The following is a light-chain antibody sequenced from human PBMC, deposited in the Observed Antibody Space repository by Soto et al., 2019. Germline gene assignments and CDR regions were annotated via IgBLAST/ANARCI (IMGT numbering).Light chain of an antibody. CDR2: DAS. V-gene: IGKV1-5*01. CDR3: QQYHSFPWT. J-gene: IGKJ1*01. Sequence: DLQMTQSPSTLSASVGDRVTITCRASQSITTWLAWYQQKPGTAVKVLIYDASTLGSGVPSRFSGSGSGTEFTLTISSLQPEDFATYHCQQYHSFPWTFGQGTKVEVK. CDR1: QSITTW.